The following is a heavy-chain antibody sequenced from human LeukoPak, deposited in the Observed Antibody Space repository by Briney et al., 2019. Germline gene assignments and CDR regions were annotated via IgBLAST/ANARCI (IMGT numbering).Heavy chain of an antibody. CDR3: ARRAGLFRKRAYFDY. CDR1: GGSISSSSYY. CDR2: IYYSGST. Sequence: PETLSLTCTVSGGSISSSSYYWDWIRQPPGKGLEWIGTIYYSGSTDYTPSLKSRVTISVDTSNNQFSLMLSSVTAADTAVYYCARRAGLFRKRAYFDYWGQGTLVTVSS. D-gene: IGHD1-14*01. V-gene: IGHV4-39*01. J-gene: IGHJ4*02.